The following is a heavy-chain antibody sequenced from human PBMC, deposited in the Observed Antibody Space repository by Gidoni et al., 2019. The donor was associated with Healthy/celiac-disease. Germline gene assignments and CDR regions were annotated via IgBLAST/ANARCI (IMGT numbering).Heavy chain of an antibody. CDR1: GYTFTSYG. CDR3: ARGPRFLEWLQLAAADY. Sequence: QVQLVQSGAEVKKPGASVKVSCKASGYTFTSYGIIWVRQAPGQGLEWMGWISAYNGNTNYAQKLQGRVTMTTDTSTSTAYMELRSLRSDDTAVYYCARGPRFLEWLQLAAADYWGQGTLVTVSS. J-gene: IGHJ4*02. CDR2: ISAYNGNT. V-gene: IGHV1-18*01. D-gene: IGHD3-3*01.